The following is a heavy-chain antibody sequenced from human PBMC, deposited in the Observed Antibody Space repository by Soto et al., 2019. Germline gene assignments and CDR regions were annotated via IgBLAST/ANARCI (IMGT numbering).Heavy chain of an antibody. CDR2: INPNNGVT. V-gene: IGHV1-2*02. D-gene: IGHD6-19*01. J-gene: IGHJ4*02. CDR3: AAAAIPVAGRHPDF. Sequence: ASVKVSCKASGYSFTDYHIHWVRQAPGQGLEWLGWINPNNGVTTYAKNFQGRVTMTRDSSISTAYMELSSLRSDDTAVYFCAAAAIPVAGRHPDFWGQGTVVTVSS. CDR1: GYSFTDYH.